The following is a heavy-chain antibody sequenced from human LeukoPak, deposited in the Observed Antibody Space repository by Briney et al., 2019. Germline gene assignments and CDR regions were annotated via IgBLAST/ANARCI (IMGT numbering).Heavy chain of an antibody. CDR2: ITPIFGTA. D-gene: IGHD6-6*01. J-gene: IGHJ3*02. CDR1: GGTFSSYA. V-gene: IGHV1-69*05. Sequence: SVRVSCKASGGTFSSYAISWVRQAPGQGLEWMGGITPIFGTANYAQKFQGRVTITTDESTSTAYMELSSLRSEDTAVYYCARAVSRIAARREWDAFDIWGQGTMVTVSS. CDR3: ARAVSRIAARREWDAFDI.